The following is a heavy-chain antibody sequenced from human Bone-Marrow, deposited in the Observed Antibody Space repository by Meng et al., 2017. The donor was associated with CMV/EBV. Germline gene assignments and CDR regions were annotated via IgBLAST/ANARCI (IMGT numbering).Heavy chain of an antibody. CDR2: IYYSGST. D-gene: IGHD3-9*01. Sequence: SSYGMHWIRQPPGKGLEWTGSIYYSGSTYYNPSLKSRVTISVDTSKNQFSLKLSSVTAADTAVYYCARHGDILTGYYYYYYYGMDVWGQGTTVTVSS. J-gene: IGHJ6*02. CDR3: ARHGDILTGYYYYYYYGMDV. V-gene: IGHV4-39*01. CDR1: SSYG.